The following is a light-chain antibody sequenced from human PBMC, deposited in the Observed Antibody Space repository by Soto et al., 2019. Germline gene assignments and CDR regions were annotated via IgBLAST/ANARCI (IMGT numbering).Light chain of an antibody. J-gene: IGLJ1*01. V-gene: IGLV1-40*01. Sequence: QSVLTQPPSVSGAPGQRVTISCTGSSSNIGAGHDVHWYQQLPGTAPKLLIYGNGNRPSGVPDRFSGSKSGTSASLAITGLQAEDEADYYCAAWDDSLNGYVFGTGTKLTVL. CDR1: SSNIGAGHD. CDR3: AAWDDSLNGYV. CDR2: GNG.